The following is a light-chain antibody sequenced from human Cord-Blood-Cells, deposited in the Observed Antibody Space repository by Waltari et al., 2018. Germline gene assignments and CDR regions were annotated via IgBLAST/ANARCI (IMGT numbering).Light chain of an antibody. CDR1: QSFSSY. J-gene: IGKJ4*01. CDR3: QQRSNWPLSLT. V-gene: IGKV3-11*01. Sequence: EIVLTQSPATLSLSPGDRATLSCRASQSFSSYLAWYQQKPGQAPRPLIYDASNRATGIPARFSGSGSGTDFTLTISSLEPEDFAVYYCQQRSNWPLSLTFGGGTKVEIK. CDR2: DAS.